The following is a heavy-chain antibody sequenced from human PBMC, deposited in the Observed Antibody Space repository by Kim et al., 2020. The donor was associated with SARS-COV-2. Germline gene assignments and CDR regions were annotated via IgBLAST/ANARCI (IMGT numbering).Heavy chain of an antibody. D-gene: IGHD3-22*01. V-gene: IGHV4-4*07. J-gene: IGHJ2*01. CDR2: IYTSGST. Sequence: SETLSLTCTVSGGSISSYYWSWIRQPAGKGLEWIGRIYTSGSTNYNPSLKSRVTMSVDTSKNQFSLKLSSVTAADTAVYYCARGGYYYDSSGYYSPWYFDLWGRGTLVTVSS. CDR3: ARGGYYYDSSGYYSPWYFDL. CDR1: GGSISSYY.